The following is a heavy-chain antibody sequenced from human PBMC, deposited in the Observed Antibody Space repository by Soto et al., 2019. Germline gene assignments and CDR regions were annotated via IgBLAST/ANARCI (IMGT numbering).Heavy chain of an antibody. J-gene: IGHJ6*02. CDR3: ATPFSNYYGSGRGSYYYYGMDV. D-gene: IGHD3-10*01. V-gene: IGHV3-23*01. CDR2: ISGSGGST. Sequence: GGSLRLSCAASGFTFSSYAMSWVRQAPGKGLEWVSAISGSGGSTYYADSVKGRFTISRDNSKNTLYLQMNSLRAEDTAVYYCATPFSNYYGSGRGSYYYYGMDVWGQGTTVTVSS. CDR1: GFTFSSYA.